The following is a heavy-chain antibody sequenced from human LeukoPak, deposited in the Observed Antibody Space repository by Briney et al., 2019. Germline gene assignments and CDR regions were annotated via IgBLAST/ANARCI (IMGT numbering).Heavy chain of an antibody. Sequence: SETLSLTCTVSGGSISSYYWSWIRQPPGKGLEWIGYIYYSGNTNYNPSLKSRVTISVDTSKNQFSLKLSSVTAADTAVYYCARRDPLSTAFGYWGQGTLVTVSS. CDR3: ARRDPLSTAFGY. CDR2: IYYSGNT. V-gene: IGHV4-59*08. CDR1: GGSISSYY. J-gene: IGHJ4*02. D-gene: IGHD2-21*01.